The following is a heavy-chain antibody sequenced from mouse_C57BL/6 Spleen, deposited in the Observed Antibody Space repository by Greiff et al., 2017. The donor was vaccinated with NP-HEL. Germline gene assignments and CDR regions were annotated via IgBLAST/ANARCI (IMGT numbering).Heavy chain of an antibody. V-gene: IGHV5-6*01. CDR2: ISSGGSYT. CDR3: ARDGYYPWFAY. J-gene: IGHJ3*01. D-gene: IGHD2-3*01. Sequence: EVQRVESGGDLVKPGGSLKLSCAASGFTFSSYGMSWVRQTPDKRLEWVATISSGGSYTYYPDSVKGRFTISRDNAKNTLYLQMSSLKSEDTAMYYCARDGYYPWFAYWGQGTLVTVSA. CDR1: GFTFSSYG.